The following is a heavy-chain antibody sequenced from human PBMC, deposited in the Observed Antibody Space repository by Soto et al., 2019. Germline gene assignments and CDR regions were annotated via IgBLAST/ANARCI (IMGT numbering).Heavy chain of an antibody. CDR1: GGSVNSGNYY. CDR2: MSHSGGT. Sequence: QVQLQQWGAGLLKPSETLSLTCAVYGGSVNSGNYYWSWIRQPPGKGLECIGEMSHSGGTHFNPSLKSRVTISVYTSKTQFSLKMSSVTAADTALYYCARVERGTATTVVDAFDIWGPGTLVTVSS. CDR3: ARVERGTATTVVDAFDI. V-gene: IGHV4-34*01. J-gene: IGHJ3*02. D-gene: IGHD1-1*01.